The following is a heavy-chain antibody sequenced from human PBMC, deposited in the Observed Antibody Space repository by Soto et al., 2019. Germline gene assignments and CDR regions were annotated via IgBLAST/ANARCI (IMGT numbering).Heavy chain of an antibody. J-gene: IGHJ4*02. CDR1: STGSCG. CDR3: ARGMTPPGAPAWYYFDS. D-gene: IGHD2-8*02. Sequence: STGSCGWRWIQQHAGKGLEWIGRFSLSGTTNYNPSLRSRVTMSADVSKNQFSLRLTSVTAADTALYYCARGMTPPGAPAWYYFDSWGQGTLV. V-gene: IGHV4-61*02. CDR2: FSLSGTT.